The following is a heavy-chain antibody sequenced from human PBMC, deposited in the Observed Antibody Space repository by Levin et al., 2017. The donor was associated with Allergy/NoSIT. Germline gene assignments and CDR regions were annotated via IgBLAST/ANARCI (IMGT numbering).Heavy chain of an antibody. V-gene: IGHV3-23*01. J-gene: IGHJ6*02. CDR3: AKVVPAAIKGRAYYYGMDV. CDR1: GFTFSNYA. CDR2: ISGSGGTT. Sequence: GGSLRLSCAASGFTFSNYAMSWVRQAPGKGLEWVSAISGSGGTTYYADSVKGRFTISRDNSKNTLYLQMNSLRGEDTAVYYCAKVVPAAIKGRAYYYGMDVWGQGTTVTVSS. D-gene: IGHD2-2*02.